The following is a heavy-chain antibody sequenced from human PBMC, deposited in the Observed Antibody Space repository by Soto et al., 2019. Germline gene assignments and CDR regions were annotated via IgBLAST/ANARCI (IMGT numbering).Heavy chain of an antibody. V-gene: IGHV4-34*01. CDR2: INHSGST. CDR3: ARGPGNYYGSGSYPH. J-gene: IGHJ4*02. D-gene: IGHD3-10*01. CDR1: GGSFSGYY. Sequence: SETLSLTCAVYGGSFSGYYWSWIRQPPGKGLEWIGEINHSGSTNYNPSLKSRVTISVDTSKNQFSLKLSSVTAADTAVYCCARGPGNYYGSGSYPHWGQGTLVTVSS.